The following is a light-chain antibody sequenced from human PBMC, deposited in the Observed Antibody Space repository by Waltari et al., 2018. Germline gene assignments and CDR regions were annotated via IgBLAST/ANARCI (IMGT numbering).Light chain of an antibody. CDR3: QVWDNNEAV. Sequence: SYDLTQPLSVSVALGQTAKIYWRGFRVGSKNVHWYQQKPGQAPVLVIYRDNNRPSGIPERFSASNSGDTPTLTIGGAQVGDEGDYFCQVWDNNEAVFGGGTRLTVL. V-gene: IGLV3-9*01. J-gene: IGLJ3*02. CDR2: RDN. CDR1: RVGSKN.